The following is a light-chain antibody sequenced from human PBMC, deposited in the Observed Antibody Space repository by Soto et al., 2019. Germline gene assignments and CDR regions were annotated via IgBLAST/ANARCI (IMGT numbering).Light chain of an antibody. CDR1: SYNIGAGYD. CDR3: QSYDSSLSEV. Sequence: QSALTQPPSVSGAPGQRVTISCTGTSYNIGAGYDVHWYQQLPGTAPKLLIYVNNNRPSGVPDRFSGSKSGTSASLAITGLQAEDEADYYCQSYDSSLSEVFGTGTKVTVL. CDR2: VNN. V-gene: IGLV1-40*01. J-gene: IGLJ1*01.